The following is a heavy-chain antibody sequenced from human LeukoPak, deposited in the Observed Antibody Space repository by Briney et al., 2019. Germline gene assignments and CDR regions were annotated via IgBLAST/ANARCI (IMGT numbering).Heavy chain of an antibody. Sequence: QPGGSLRLSCAASGFTFNSYWMHWVRQAPGKGLVWVSRITSDGSSTSYADSVKGRFTISRDNAKNTLYLQMNSLRAEDTAVYYCARDGGDDAFDIWGQGTMVTVSS. V-gene: IGHV3-74*01. CDR1: GFTFNSYW. D-gene: IGHD3-10*01. CDR3: ARDGGDDAFDI. J-gene: IGHJ3*02. CDR2: ITSDGSST.